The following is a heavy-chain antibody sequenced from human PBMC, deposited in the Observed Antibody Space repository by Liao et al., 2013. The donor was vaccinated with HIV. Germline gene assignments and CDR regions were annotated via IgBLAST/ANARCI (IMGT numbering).Heavy chain of an antibody. V-gene: IGHV4-30-2*01. J-gene: IGHJ4*02. CDR2: IYHSGST. CDR1: GGSISSGGYS. CDR3: ARAIQTGAAIDY. Sequence: QLQLQESGSGLVKPSQTLSLTCAVSGGSISSGGYSWNWIRQPPGKGLEWIGYIYHSGSTYYNPSLKSRVTISVDTSKNQFSLKLSSVTAADTAVYYCARAIQTGAAIDYWGQGTLVTVSS. D-gene: IGHD1-14*01.